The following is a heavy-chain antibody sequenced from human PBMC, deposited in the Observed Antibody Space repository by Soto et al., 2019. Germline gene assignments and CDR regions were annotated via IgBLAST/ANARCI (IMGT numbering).Heavy chain of an antibody. V-gene: IGHV4-39*01. CDR3: ARHSLALRKNNWFDP. CDR1: GDSIISSDFY. J-gene: IGHJ5*02. Sequence: RSLTCTVSGDSIISSDFYWGWVRQPPGKGLEWIGSIFYLGSSYYNPSLKSRVTMSVDTSKNQFSLRLRSVTAADTALYFCARHSLALRKNNWFDPWGQGIMVTVSS. D-gene: IGHD3-3*02. CDR2: IFYLGSS.